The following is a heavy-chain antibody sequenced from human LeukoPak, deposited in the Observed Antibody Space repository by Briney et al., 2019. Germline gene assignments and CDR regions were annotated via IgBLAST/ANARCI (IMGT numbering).Heavy chain of an antibody. J-gene: IGHJ4*02. D-gene: IGHD3-10*01. V-gene: IGHV1-2*02. CDR2: INPNSGGT. Sequence: GASVKVSCKASGYTFTGYYMHWVRQAPGQGLEWMGWINPNSGGTNYAQKLQGRVTMTTDTSTSTAYMELRSLRSDDTAVYYCARVSGSGSYYNARWGQGTLVTVSS. CDR3: ARVSGSGSYYNAR. CDR1: GYTFTGYY.